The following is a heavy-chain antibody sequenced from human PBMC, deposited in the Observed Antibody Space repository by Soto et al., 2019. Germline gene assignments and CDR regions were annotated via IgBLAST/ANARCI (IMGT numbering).Heavy chain of an antibody. Sequence: GGSLRLSCAASGFTFSTYAMDWVRQAPGKGLEWVAVISYDGSKKYYGDSVKGRFTISRDNSKNTLYLQMNSLRAEDTAVYYCARSLTVYGDSIDYWGQGT. CDR2: ISYDGSKK. D-gene: IGHD3-22*01. CDR1: GFTFSTYA. CDR3: ARSLTVYGDSIDY. J-gene: IGHJ4*02. V-gene: IGHV3-30-3*01.